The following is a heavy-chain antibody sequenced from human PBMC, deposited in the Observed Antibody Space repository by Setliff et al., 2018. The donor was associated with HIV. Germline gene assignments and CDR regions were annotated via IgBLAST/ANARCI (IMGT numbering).Heavy chain of an antibody. CDR1: GGSISDSSYY. V-gene: IGHV4-39*01. CDR3: ARGVVVVPAARDYYYYLDV. J-gene: IGHJ6*03. D-gene: IGHD2-2*01. Sequence: PSETLSLTCTVSGGSISDSSYYWGWIRQPPGKGLEWIGSIFHSGSTYSTPSLKSRVTMSVDTSKSQFSLKLSSVTAADTAVYYCARGVVVVPAARDYYYYLDVWGKGTTVTVSS. CDR2: IFHSGST.